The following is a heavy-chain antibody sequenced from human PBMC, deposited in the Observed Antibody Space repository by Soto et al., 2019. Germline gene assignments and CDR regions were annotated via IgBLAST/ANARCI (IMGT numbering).Heavy chain of an antibody. J-gene: IGHJ6*02. CDR2: IIPIFGTA. CDR1: GGTFSSYA. CDR3: ARMGFDSSSSGREAYYYYGMDV. V-gene: IGHV1-69*13. D-gene: IGHD6-6*01. Sequence: GASVKVSCKASGGTFSSYAISRVRQAPGQGLEWMGGIIPIFGTANYAQKFQGRVTITADESTSTAYMELSSLRSEDTAVYYCARMGFDSSSSGREAYYYYGMDVWGQGTTVTVSS.